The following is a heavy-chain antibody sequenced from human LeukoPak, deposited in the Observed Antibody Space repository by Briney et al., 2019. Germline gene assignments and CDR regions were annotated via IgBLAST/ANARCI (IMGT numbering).Heavy chain of an antibody. Sequence: GGSLRLSCAASGFTFSSYGMHWVRQAPGKGLEWVAVISYDGSNKYYADSVKGRFTISRDNSKNTLYLQMNSLRAEDTAVYYCAKQAKWELDYWGQGTLVTVSS. CDR3: AKQAKWELDY. J-gene: IGHJ4*02. V-gene: IGHV3-30*18. CDR2: ISYDGSNK. CDR1: GFTFSSYG. D-gene: IGHD1-26*01.